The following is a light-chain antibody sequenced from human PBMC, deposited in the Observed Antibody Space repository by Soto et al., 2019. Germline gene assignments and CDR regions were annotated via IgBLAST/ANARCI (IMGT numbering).Light chain of an antibody. CDR2: DVT. CDR1: NSDIGRYDY. Sequence: QSALTQPASVSGSPGQSITVSCTGTNSDIGRYDYVSWYQQHPGKVPKLLIYDVTNRPSGVSNRFSGSKSGNTASLTISGLQAEDEADYYWTSFTTAYTHVFGTGTKVTVL. V-gene: IGLV2-14*03. CDR3: TSFTTAYTHV. J-gene: IGLJ1*01.